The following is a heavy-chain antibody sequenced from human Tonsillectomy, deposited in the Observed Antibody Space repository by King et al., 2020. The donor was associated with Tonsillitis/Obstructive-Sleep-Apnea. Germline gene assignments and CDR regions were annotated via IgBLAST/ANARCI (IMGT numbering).Heavy chain of an antibody. CDR2: IWYDGSNK. J-gene: IGHJ4*02. Sequence: VQLVESGGGVVQPGRSLRLSCAASGFTFSSYGMHWVRQAPGKGLEWVAVIWYDGSNKYYADSVKGRFTISRDNSKNTLYLQMNSLRAEDTAVYYCGSDSSGYFCLDYWGQGTLVTVSS. CDR3: GSDSSGYFCLDY. CDR1: GFTFSSYG. V-gene: IGHV3-33*01. D-gene: IGHD3-22*01.